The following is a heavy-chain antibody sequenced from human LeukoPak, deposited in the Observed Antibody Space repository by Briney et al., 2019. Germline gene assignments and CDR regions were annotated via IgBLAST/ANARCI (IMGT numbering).Heavy chain of an antibody. J-gene: IGHJ4*02. CDR2: ISGSGGST. CDR3: AKGGPHCSSTSCYKVFDY. Sequence: GGSLRLSCAASGFTFSSYAMSWARQAPGKGLEWVSAISGSGGSTYYADSVKGRFTISRGNSKNTLYLQMNSLRAEDTAVYYCAKGGPHCSSTSCYKVFDYWGQGTLVTVSS. CDR1: GFTFSSYA. V-gene: IGHV3-23*01. D-gene: IGHD2-2*02.